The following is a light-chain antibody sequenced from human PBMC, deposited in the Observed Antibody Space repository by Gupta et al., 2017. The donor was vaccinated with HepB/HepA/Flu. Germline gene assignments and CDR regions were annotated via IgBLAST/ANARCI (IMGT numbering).Light chain of an antibody. V-gene: IGKV4-1*01. Sequence: DIVITQSPDSPAVSLGEGATINCKSSQSVLSSSNNKNYLAWYQQKPGQPPKLLIAWASSRESGVPDRFSGRGCGTDFTLTISSLQVEDVAVYYCQQYYGAPCSFGQGTKVEIK. J-gene: IGKJ2*04. CDR3: QQYYGAPCS. CDR2: WAS. CDR1: QSVLSSSNNKNY.